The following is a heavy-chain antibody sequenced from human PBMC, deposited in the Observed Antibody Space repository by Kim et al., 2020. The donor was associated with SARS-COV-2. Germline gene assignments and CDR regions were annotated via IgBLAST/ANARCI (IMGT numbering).Heavy chain of an antibody. CDR2: IIPIFGTA. D-gene: IGHD3-10*01. CDR3: ARDGGVRGVIIYNYGMDV. Sequence: SVKVSCKASGGTFSSYAISWVRQAPGQGLEWMGGIIPIFGTANYAQKFQGRVTITADESTSTAYMELSSLRSEDTAVYYCARDGGVRGVIIYNYGMDVWGQGTTVTVSS. V-gene: IGHV1-69*13. J-gene: IGHJ6*02. CDR1: GGTFSSYA.